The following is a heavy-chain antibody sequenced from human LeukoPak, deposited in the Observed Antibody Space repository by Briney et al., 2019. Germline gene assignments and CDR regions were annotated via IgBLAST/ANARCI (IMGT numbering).Heavy chain of an antibody. D-gene: IGHD6-19*01. J-gene: IGHJ4*02. V-gene: IGHV3-7*01. CDR1: GFTFSSYW. CDR3: ARGGGWPYFDY. CDR2: IKQDGNEK. Sequence: GGSLRLSCAASGFTFSSYWMSWVRQAPGKGLEWVANIKQDGNEKYYVDSVKGRFTISRDNAKNSLYLQMNSLRAEDTALYYCARGGGWPYFDYWGQGTLVTVSS.